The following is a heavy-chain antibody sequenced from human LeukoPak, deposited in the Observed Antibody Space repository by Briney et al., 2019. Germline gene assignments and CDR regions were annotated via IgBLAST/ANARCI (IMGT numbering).Heavy chain of an antibody. CDR2: IYTSGST. CDR1: GGSISSYY. CDR3: ARLFYDSSGYYATFDP. J-gene: IGHJ5*02. V-gene: IGHV4-4*09. D-gene: IGHD3-22*01. Sequence: RASDTLSLTCTVSGGSISSYYWSWIRQPPGKGLEWIGYIYTSGSTNYNPSLKSRATISVDTSKNQFSLMLSSVTAAETAVYYCARLFYDSSGYYATFDPWGQGTLVTVSS.